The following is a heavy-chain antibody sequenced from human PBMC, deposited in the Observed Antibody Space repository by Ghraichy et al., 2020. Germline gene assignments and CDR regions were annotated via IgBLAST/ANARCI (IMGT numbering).Heavy chain of an antibody. V-gene: IGHV3-49*03. CDR1: GFNFGDYA. D-gene: IGHD5-12*01. J-gene: IGHJ3*02. CDR3: TRVQHSGYDFGDFDI. CDR2: IRSEAYGGTT. Sequence: GESLNISCTASGFNFGDYALNWFRQAPGKGLEWVGFIRSEAYGGTTEYAASVKGRFTVSRDDSKNIAYLQMNSLKTEDTAVYFCTRVQHSGYDFGDFDIWGQWTMVTVSS.